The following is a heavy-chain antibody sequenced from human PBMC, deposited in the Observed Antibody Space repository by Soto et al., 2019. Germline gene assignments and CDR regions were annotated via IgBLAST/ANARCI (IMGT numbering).Heavy chain of an antibody. CDR3: AKSRASSWGYFDY. V-gene: IGHV3-30*18. J-gene: IGHJ4*02. Sequence: QVQLVESGGGVVQPGRSLRLSCAASGFTFSSYGMHWVRQAPSKGLEWVAVISYDGSNKYYADSVKGRFTISRDNSKNTLYLQMNSLRAEDTAVYYCAKSRASSWGYFDYWGQGTLVTVSS. D-gene: IGHD6-13*01. CDR2: ISYDGSNK. CDR1: GFTFSSYG.